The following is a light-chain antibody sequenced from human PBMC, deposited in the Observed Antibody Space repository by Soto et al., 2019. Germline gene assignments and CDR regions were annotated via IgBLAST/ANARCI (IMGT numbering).Light chain of an antibody. Sequence: QSALAQPPSASGSPGQSVTISCTGTSSDVGDNYVSWYQQHLGKAPKLMIYEVSYRPSGVSDRFSGSKSGNTASLTISGLQAEDEADYYCSSYTTSSTLVVFGGGTKLTVL. CDR3: SSYTTSSTLVV. V-gene: IGLV2-14*01. J-gene: IGLJ3*02. CDR1: SSDVGDNY. CDR2: EVS.